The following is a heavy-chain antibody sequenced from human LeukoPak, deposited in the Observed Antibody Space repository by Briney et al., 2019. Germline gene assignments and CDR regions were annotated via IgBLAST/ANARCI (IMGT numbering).Heavy chain of an antibody. CDR3: ARDHDSSGYYLSDFDY. Sequence: ASVKVSCKASGSTFTGYYTHLVRQAPGQGLEWMGRINPNSGGTNYAQKFQGRVTMTRDTSISTAYMELSRLRSDDTAVYYCARDHDSSGYYLSDFDYWGQGTLVTVSS. CDR1: GSTFTGYY. D-gene: IGHD3-22*01. CDR2: INPNSGGT. V-gene: IGHV1-2*06. J-gene: IGHJ4*02.